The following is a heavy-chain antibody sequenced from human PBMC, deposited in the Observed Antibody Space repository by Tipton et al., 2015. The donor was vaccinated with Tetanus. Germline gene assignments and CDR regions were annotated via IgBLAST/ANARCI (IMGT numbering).Heavy chain of an antibody. CDR1: GFTFSNYA. CDR3: ARGTGFDY. V-gene: IGHV3-23*01. D-gene: IGHD3-10*01. J-gene: IGHJ4*02. CDR2: ITGSTGST. Sequence: SLRLSCAASGFTFSNYAMSWVRQAPGKGLEWVSTITGSTGSTYYADSVKGRFTISRDNSKNTLYLQMNSLRAGDTAVYYCARGTGFDYWGQGTLVTVSS.